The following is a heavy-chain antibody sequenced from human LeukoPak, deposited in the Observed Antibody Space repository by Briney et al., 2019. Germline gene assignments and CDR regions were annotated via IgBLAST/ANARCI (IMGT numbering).Heavy chain of an antibody. CDR2: ISGSGGST. D-gene: IGHD2-2*01. Sequence: GGSLRLSCAASGFTFSSYAMSWVRQAPGKGLEWVSAISGSGGSTYYADSVKGRFTISRDNSKNTLYLQMNSLRAEDTAVYYCARGVDCSSTSCYVGYGMDVWGQGTTVTVSS. CDR1: GFTFSSYA. V-gene: IGHV3-23*01. J-gene: IGHJ6*02. CDR3: ARGVDCSSTSCYVGYGMDV.